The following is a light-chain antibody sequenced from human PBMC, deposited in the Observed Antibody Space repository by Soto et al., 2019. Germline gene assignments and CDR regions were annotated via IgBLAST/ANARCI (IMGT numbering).Light chain of an antibody. CDR2: DVT. Sequence: QSALTQPAPVSGSPGQSITISCTGTSSDVGGYNYVSWYQQHPGKAPKLMIYDVTNRPSGVSNRFSGSKSGNTASLTISGLQAEDEADYYCSSYTRSSTHVFGTGTKLTVL. CDR1: SSDVGGYNY. V-gene: IGLV2-14*03. CDR3: SSYTRSSTHV. J-gene: IGLJ1*01.